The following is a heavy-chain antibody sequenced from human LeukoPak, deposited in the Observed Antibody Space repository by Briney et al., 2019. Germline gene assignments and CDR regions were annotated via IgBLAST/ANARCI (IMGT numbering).Heavy chain of an antibody. V-gene: IGHV4-59*01. J-gene: IGHJ6*02. CDR1: GGSISSYY. CDR2: IYYSGST. Sequence: SETLSLTCTVSGGSISSYYWSWIRQPPGKGLEWIGYIYYSGSTNYNPSLKSRVTISVDTSKNQFSLKLSSVTAADTAVYYCARQNVDTAMATYYYYGMDVWGQGTTVTVSS. CDR3: ARQNVDTAMATYYYYGMDV. D-gene: IGHD5-18*01.